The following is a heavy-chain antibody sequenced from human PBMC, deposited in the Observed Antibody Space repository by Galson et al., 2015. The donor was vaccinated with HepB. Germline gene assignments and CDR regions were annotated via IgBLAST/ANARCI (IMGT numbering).Heavy chain of an antibody. D-gene: IGHD2-2*01. CDR2: VNGGNGST. Sequence: SVKVSCKASGYRFTNYVIHWVRQAPGQRLEWMGWVNGGNGSTNHSQKFQGRVTFTRDTSASTAYMDLSSLRSEDTAVYYCARERIVVVPAGVHSGAFDYWGQGTQVTVSS. CDR1: GYRFTNYV. CDR3: ARERIVVVPAGVHSGAFDY. J-gene: IGHJ4*02. V-gene: IGHV1-3*01.